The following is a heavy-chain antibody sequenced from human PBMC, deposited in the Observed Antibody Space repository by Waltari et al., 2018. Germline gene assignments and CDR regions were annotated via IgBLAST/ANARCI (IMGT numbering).Heavy chain of an antibody. CDR1: GFTFSSYD. CDR2: IGTAGDT. Sequence: EVQLVESGGGLVQPGGSLRRSCAASGFTFSSYDMHWVRQATGKGLEWVSAIGTAGDTYYPGSVKGRFTISRENAKNSLYLQMNSLRAGDTAVYYCARSREGVPAADYYYYGMDVWGQGTTVTVSS. CDR3: ARSREGVPAADYYYYGMDV. J-gene: IGHJ6*02. V-gene: IGHV3-13*01. D-gene: IGHD2-2*01.